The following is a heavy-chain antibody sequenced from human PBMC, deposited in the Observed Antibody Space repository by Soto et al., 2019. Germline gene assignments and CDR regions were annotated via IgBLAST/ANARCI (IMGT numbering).Heavy chain of an antibody. V-gene: IGHV1-18*01. J-gene: IGHJ4*02. CDR3: ARGVDNICGNSRTALCY. D-gene: IGHD2-8*02. Sequence: QVQLVQSGAEAKKPGASVKVSCKASGYTFTNYGINCVRQAPGQGLEWVGWIHTNHGNTNYARRLQGRVTMTTDTSTSTAYMELRSLRSDDTAVYYYARGVDNICGNSRTALCYWGQGTLVTVSS. CDR1: GYTFTNYG. CDR2: IHTNHGNT.